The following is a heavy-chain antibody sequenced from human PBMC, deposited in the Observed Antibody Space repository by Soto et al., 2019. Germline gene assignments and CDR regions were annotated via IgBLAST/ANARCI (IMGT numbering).Heavy chain of an antibody. Sequence: SETLSLTCTVSGGSITTKNFYWGWIRQSPGKGLEWIGNVYYTGKTYYNPSLKSRVTISTDTSKNQFSLRLNSVTAADTAVYYCARVIRPAVLSYWFDPWGHGTLVTVSS. CDR1: GGSITTKNFY. J-gene: IGHJ5*02. D-gene: IGHD2-2*01. V-gene: IGHV4-39*02. CDR2: VYYTGKT. CDR3: ARVIRPAVLSYWFDP.